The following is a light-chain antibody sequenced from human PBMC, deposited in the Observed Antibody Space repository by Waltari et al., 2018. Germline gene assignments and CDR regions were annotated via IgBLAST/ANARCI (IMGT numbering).Light chain of an antibody. CDR2: DVN. J-gene: IGLJ2*01. Sequence: QSALSQSASASGSSGNSITVSCTAASSDVAGNDNVSCYQQHPGKAPKLIIRDVNNRPSGVSNRFSGSKSGNTASLTISGLQAEDEADYYCSSYSTSSSLILFGEGTKVTVL. CDR3: SSYSTSSSLIL. V-gene: IGLV2-14*03. CDR1: SSDVAGNDN.